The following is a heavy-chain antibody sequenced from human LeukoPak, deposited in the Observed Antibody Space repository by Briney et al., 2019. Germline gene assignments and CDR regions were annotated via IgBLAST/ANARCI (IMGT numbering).Heavy chain of an antibody. V-gene: IGHV3-66*04. CDR1: GFTVNINY. D-gene: IGHD3-3*01. CDR3: GRHGGAFEM. J-gene: IGHJ3*02. CDR2: IYSGGST. Sequence: GGSLRLSCAASGFTVNINYMSWVRQAPGKGLEWVSVIYSGGSTYYADSVKGRFTISRDNAKSSLYLQMNSLRAEDTAVYYCGRHGGAFEMWGQGTMVTVSS.